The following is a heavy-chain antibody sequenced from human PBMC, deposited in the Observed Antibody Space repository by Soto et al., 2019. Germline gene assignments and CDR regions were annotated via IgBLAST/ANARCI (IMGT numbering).Heavy chain of an antibody. D-gene: IGHD2-21*02. CDR1: GFIFTTSD. CDR2: ITITGDTT. CDR3: WKGGGGDHGY. V-gene: IGHV3-23*04. J-gene: IGHJ4*02. Sequence: EVQLVESEGGLVQPGGSLRLSCEASGFIFTTSDMSWVRQAPGKGLEWISSITITGDTTHYADSVKGRFTISRDNSRNPVDLQMNSPRVDDTAVYYWWKGGGGDHGYWGQGTLVAVSS.